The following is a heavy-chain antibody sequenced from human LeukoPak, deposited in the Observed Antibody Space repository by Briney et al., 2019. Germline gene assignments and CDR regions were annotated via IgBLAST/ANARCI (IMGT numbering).Heavy chain of an antibody. CDR1: GFTFSSYR. CDR2: ISDSSSYI. V-gene: IGHV3-21*01. Sequence: GGSLRLSCAASGFTFSSYRMNWVRQAPGKGLEWVSSISDSSSYIYHADSVKGRFTISRDNDKNSVYLQMNSLRAEDTATYYCTKGENGMDVWGQGTTVTVSS. CDR3: TKGENGMDV. J-gene: IGHJ6*02. D-gene: IGHD1-26*01.